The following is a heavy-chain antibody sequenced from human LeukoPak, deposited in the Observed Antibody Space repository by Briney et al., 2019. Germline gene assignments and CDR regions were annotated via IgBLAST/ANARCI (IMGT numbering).Heavy chain of an antibody. CDR1: GGTFSSYA. V-gene: IGHV1-69*04. CDR2: IIPILGIA. CDR3: ASLTYYYDSSGYWDNWFDP. J-gene: IGHJ5*02. D-gene: IGHD3-22*01. Sequence: SVKVSCKASGGTFSSYAISWVRQAPGQGLEWMGGIIPILGIANYAQKFQGRVTITADKSTSTAYMELSSLRSEDTAVYYCASLTYYYDSSGYWDNWFDPWGQGTLVTVSS.